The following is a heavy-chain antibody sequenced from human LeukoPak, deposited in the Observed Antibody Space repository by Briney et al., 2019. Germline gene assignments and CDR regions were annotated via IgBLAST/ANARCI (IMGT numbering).Heavy chain of an antibody. D-gene: IGHD6-6*01. CDR1: GFTFHDYA. J-gene: IGHJ4*02. V-gene: IGHV3-9*03. Sequence: GRSLRLSCAASGFTFHDYAMHWVRQAPGKGLEWVSGISWNGATIDYADSVKGRFTISRDNAKNSLYLQMNSLRPEDMASYYCAKGPTYSSSSLFDYWGQGTLVAVSS. CDR3: AKGPTYSSSSLFDY. CDR2: ISWNGATI.